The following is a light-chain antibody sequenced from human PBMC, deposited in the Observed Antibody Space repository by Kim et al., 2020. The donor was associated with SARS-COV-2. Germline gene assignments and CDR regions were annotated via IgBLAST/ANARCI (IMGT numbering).Light chain of an antibody. V-gene: IGLV10-54*04. CDR1: KNNVGNYG. J-gene: IGLJ3*02. CDR2: TTN. CDR3: SAWDSSLNAWV. Sequence: QNAALTCAENKNNVGNYGAAWLQQHQGHPPTLLSYTTNNRPSAISERFSASRSGNTASLTISGLQPEDEADYYCSAWDSSLNAWVFGGGTQLTVL.